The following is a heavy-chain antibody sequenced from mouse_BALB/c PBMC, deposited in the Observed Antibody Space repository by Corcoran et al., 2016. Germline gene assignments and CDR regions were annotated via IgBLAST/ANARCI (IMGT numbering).Heavy chain of an antibody. D-gene: IGHD2-13*01. J-gene: IGHJ2*03. V-gene: IGHV1-18*01. CDR3: ERWGMTTCDY. CDR2: ITPRSGGT. CDR1: GYRFTDYK. Sequence: EVLLQQSGPELVKPGASVKIPCKASGYRFTDYKLDWGRQGHGKSLEWIGGITPRSGGTIYNQTFKGKATLTVDKSSRIAYMELHSLTSEDTTVYSCERWGMTTCDYWGKGTSVTVSS.